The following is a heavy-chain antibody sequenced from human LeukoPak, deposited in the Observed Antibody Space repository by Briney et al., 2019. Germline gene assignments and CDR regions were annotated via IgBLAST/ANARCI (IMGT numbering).Heavy chain of an antibody. CDR2: IYTSGST. CDR1: GGSISSYY. CDR3: ARLNEDDYTLDY. Sequence: KPSETLSLTCTVSGGSISSYYWSWIRQPPGKGLEWIGYIYTSGSTNYNPSLKSRVTISVDTSKNQFSLKLSSVTAADTAVYYCARLNEDDYTLDYWGQGTLVTVSS. V-gene: IGHV4-4*08. J-gene: IGHJ4*02. D-gene: IGHD4-11*01.